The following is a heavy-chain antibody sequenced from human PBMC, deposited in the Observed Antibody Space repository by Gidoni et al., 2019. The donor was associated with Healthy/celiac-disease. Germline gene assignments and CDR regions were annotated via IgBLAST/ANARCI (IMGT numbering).Heavy chain of an antibody. V-gene: IGHV3-33*01. CDR2: IWYDGSNK. CDR3: ARDSMDTAMPTGFALDY. D-gene: IGHD5-18*01. CDR1: GFTFSSYG. Sequence: QVQLVESGGGVVQPERSLRLSCAASGFTFSSYGMHWVRQAPGKGLEWVAVIWYDGSNKYYADSVKGRFTISRDNSKNTLYLQMNSLRAEDTAVYYCARDSMDTAMPTGFALDYWGQGTLVTVSS. J-gene: IGHJ4*02.